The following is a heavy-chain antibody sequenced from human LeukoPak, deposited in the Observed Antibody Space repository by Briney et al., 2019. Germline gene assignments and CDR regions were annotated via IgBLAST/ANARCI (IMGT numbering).Heavy chain of an antibody. Sequence: PGGSLRLSCAASGFTFSDYYMSWIRQAPGKGLEWVSYISSSGSTIYYADSVKGRFTISRDNAKNSLYLQMNSLRAEDTAVYYCARESPYGSGSYYYYYGMDVWGQGTTVTVSS. CDR1: GFTFSDYY. CDR2: ISSSGSTI. D-gene: IGHD3-10*01. CDR3: ARESPYGSGSYYYYYGMDV. V-gene: IGHV3-11*01. J-gene: IGHJ6*02.